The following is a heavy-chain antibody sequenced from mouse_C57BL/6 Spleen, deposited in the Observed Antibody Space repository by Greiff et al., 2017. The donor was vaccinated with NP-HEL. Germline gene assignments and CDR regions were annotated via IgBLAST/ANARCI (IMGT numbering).Heavy chain of an antibody. V-gene: IGHV1-81*01. CDR3: ARPITTVSYFDY. D-gene: IGHD1-1*01. Sequence: QVQLQQSGAELARPGASVKLSCKASGYTFTSYGISWVKQRTGQGLEWIGEIYPSSGNTYYNEKFKGKATLTADKSSSTAYMELRSLTSEDYAVNFCARPITTVSYFDYWGQGTTLTVAS. CDR1: GYTFTSYG. CDR2: IYPSSGNT. J-gene: IGHJ2*01.